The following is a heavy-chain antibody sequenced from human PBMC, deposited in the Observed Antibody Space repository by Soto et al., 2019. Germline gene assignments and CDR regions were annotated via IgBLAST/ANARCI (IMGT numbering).Heavy chain of an antibody. CDR1: GGSISSSSYY. Sequence: QLRLQESGPGLVKPSETLSLTCTVSGGSISSSSYYWGWIRQPPGKGLEWIGSIYYSGSTYYNPSLKGRVNLSVDTSKNQFSLKLSSVTAADTAVYYCARQAPIAAAGNYYYYGMDVWGQGTTVTVSS. D-gene: IGHD6-13*01. V-gene: IGHV4-39*01. J-gene: IGHJ6*02. CDR2: IYYSGST. CDR3: ARQAPIAAAGNYYYYGMDV.